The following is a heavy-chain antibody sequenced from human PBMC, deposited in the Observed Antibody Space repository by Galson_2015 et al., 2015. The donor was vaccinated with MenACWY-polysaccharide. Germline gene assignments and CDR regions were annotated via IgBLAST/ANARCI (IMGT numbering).Heavy chain of an antibody. J-gene: IGHJ6*02. V-gene: IGHV4-34*01. CDR2: ISHSGST. CDR3: ARGRHSGSKRRPLLDV. Sequence: SETLSLTCAVYGGSFSGYDWDWIRQPPGKGLEWIGEISHSGSTTYNSSLKSRVTISIDTSKNQFSLKLRSVTAADTAVYYCARGRHSGSKRRPLLDVWGQGTTVTVSS. CDR1: GGSFSGYD. D-gene: IGHD1-26*01.